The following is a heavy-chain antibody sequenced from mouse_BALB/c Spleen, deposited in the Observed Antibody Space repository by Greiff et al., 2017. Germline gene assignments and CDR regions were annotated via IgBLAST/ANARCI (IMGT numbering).Heavy chain of an antibody. CDR1: GFTFSSYT. D-gene: IGHD1-1*01. CDR2: ISSGGIYT. Sequence: EVKVVESGGGLVQPGGSLKLSCAASGFTFSSYTMSWVRQTPEKRLEWVATISSGGIYTYYPDSVKGRFTISRDNAKNTLYLQMSSLKSEDTAMYYCTRVDGSSYFDYWGQGTTLTVSS. CDR3: TRVDGSSYFDY. V-gene: IGHV5-6-4*01. J-gene: IGHJ2*01.